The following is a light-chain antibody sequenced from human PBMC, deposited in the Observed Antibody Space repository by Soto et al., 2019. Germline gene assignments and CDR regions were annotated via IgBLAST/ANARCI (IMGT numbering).Light chain of an antibody. CDR2: TNS. J-gene: IGLJ3*02. V-gene: IGLV1-44*01. CDR1: SSNIGSNT. CDR3: CSYAGSYTWV. Sequence: QSVMTQPPSASGTPGQRVTISCSGSSSNIGSNTVNWYQQLPGTAPKLLIYTNSQRPSGVPDRFSGSKSGTSASLAISGLQSEDEADYYCCSYAGSYTWVFGGGTKVTVL.